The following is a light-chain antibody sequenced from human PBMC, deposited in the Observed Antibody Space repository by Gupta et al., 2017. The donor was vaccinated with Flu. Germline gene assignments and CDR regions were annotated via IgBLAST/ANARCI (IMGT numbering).Light chain of an antibody. V-gene: IGKV3-15*01. CDR1: QNIRTN. CDR3: HQYYNWPSLT. CDR2: GAS. J-gene: IGKJ4*01. Sequence: ESVTLSCRAMQNIRTNLACYQQKPGHAPRLLIYGASTSATDIPARFSGSGSGTDFTLTISSLQPEDFAVYYCHQYYNWPSLTFGGRAKVEIK.